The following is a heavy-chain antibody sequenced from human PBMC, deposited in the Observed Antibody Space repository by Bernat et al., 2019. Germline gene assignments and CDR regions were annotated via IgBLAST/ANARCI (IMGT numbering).Heavy chain of an antibody. CDR2: IKSKTDGGTT. V-gene: IGHV3-15*01. D-gene: IGHD3-10*01. CDR1: GFTFSNAW. Sequence: EVQLVESGGGLVKPGGSLRLSCAASGFTFSNAWMSWVRQAPGKGLEWVGRIKSKTDGGTTDYAAPVKGRFTILRDDSKNTLYLQMNSLKTEDTAGYYCTTDQTDRVPLLWCGEQYYYYGMDVWGQGTTVTVSS. CDR3: TTDQTDRVPLLWCGEQYYYYGMDV. J-gene: IGHJ6*02.